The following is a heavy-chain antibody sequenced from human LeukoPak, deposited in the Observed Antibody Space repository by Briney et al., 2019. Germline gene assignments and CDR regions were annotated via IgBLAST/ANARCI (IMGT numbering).Heavy chain of an antibody. CDR1: GGSFSGYY. CDR2: INHSGST. J-gene: IGHJ5*02. Sequence: PSETLSLTCAVYGGSFSGYYWSWIRQPPGKGLEWIGEINHSGSTNYNPSLKSRVTISVDTSKNQFSLKLSSVTAADTAVYYCARQDSNYVGWFDPWGQGTLVTVSS. D-gene: IGHD4-11*01. V-gene: IGHV4-34*01. CDR3: ARQDSNYVGWFDP.